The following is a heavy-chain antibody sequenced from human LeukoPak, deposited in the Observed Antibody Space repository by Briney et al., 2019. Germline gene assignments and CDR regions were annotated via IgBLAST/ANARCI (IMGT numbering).Heavy chain of an antibody. CDR1: GYTFTSYG. J-gene: IGHJ4*02. V-gene: IGHV1-18*01. D-gene: IGHD5-24*01. CDR2: ISAYNGNT. Sequence: ASVKVSCKASGYTFTSYGISWVRQAPGQGLGWMGWISAYNGNTNYAQKLQGRVTMTTDTSTSTAYMELRSLRSDDTAVYYCAWENRDGYNKDYWGQGTLVTVSS. CDR3: AWENRDGYNKDY.